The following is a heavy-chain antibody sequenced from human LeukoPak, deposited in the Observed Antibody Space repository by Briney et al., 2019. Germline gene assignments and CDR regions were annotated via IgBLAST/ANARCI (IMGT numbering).Heavy chain of an antibody. CDR1: GGSISSSNW. CDR3: ARSNCSGGSCYQIDY. CDR2: IYHSGST. Sequence: SGTLSLTCAVSGGSISSSNWWSWVRQPPGKGLEWIGEIYHSGSTNCNPSLKSRVTISVDKSKNQFSLKLSSVTAADTAVYYRARSNCSGGSCYQIDYWGQGTLVTVAS. V-gene: IGHV4-4*02. D-gene: IGHD2-15*01. J-gene: IGHJ4*02.